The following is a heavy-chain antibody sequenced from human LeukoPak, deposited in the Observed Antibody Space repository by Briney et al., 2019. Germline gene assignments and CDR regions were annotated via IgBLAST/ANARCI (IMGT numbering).Heavy chain of an antibody. V-gene: IGHV3-20*04. D-gene: IGHD1-26*01. CDR3: AKDRSFIGLDI. CDR1: GFKFDDHG. J-gene: IGHJ3*02. Sequence: TGGSLRLSCAASGFKFDDHGMSWVRQVPGKGLEWVSGFNWNGGRTGYADSVKGRFTISRDNAKNSLYLQMNSLRAEDTAFYYCAKDRSFIGLDIWGQGTMVIVSS. CDR2: FNWNGGRT.